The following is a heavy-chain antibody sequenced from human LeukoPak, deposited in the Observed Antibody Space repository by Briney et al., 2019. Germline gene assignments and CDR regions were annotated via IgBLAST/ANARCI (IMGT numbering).Heavy chain of an antibody. V-gene: IGHV3-23*01. CDR1: GFTFNTYG. D-gene: IGHD5-24*01. CDR3: AKGRDVYNYWYFDL. Sequence: GGSLRLSCAGTGFTFNTYGMSWVRQGPGKGLVWVLAISGSGGSTYNADSVKGRFTISRDNSKNTMYLQMNSLRAKDTAVYYCAKGRDVYNYWYFDLWGRGTLVTVSS. J-gene: IGHJ2*01. CDR2: ISGSGGST.